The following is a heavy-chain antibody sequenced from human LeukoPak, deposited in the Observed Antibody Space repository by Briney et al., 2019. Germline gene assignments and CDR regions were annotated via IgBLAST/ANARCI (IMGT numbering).Heavy chain of an antibody. D-gene: IGHD3-16*01. J-gene: IGHJ4*02. CDR1: GGSISRYY. Sequence: PSETLSLTCTVSGGSISRYYWSWIRQSPGKGLEWIGYISNSGSSSGSIKYDPSLKSRVTISVDPSKNQFSLKLSSVTAADTAVYYCARGFGGVGALFDYWGQGTLVTVSS. CDR3: ARGFGGVGALFDY. CDR2: ISNSGSSSGSI. V-gene: IGHV4-59*01.